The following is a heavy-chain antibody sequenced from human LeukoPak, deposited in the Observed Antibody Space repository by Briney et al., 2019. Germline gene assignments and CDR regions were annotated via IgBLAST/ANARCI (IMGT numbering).Heavy chain of an antibody. CDR1: GFTFGDYA. V-gene: IGHV3-49*03. J-gene: IGHJ4*02. CDR3: SREGGSGWAYDY. Sequence: GGSLRVSCTGSGFTFGDYAMSWFRQAPERGLEYIGFIRSKVYGGTPEYAASVRGRFTISRDDSKNITYLQMNSLKSEDTAVYYCSREGGSGWAYDYWGQGTVVTVSS. CDR2: IRSKVYGGTP. D-gene: IGHD6-19*01.